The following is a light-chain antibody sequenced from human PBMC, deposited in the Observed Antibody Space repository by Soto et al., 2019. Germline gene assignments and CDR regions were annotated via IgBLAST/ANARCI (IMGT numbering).Light chain of an antibody. J-gene: IGKJ5*01. CDR1: QSISSW. Sequence: DIQMTQSPSSVSASVGDRVTITCRVSQSISSWLGWYQQKPGTVPKLLIYAASSLQSGVPSRFSGSGAGTEFTLTITSLQPEDFGTYYCQQGDSFPITFGQGTRLEIK. CDR3: QQGDSFPIT. V-gene: IGKV1-12*01. CDR2: AAS.